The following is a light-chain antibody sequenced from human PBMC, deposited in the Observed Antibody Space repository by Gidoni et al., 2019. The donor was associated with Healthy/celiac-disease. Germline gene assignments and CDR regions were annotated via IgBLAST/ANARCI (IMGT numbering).Light chain of an antibody. CDR1: QDISNY. Sequence: DIQTTQSPSSLSASVGDRVTITCQASQDISNYLNWYQQKPGKAPKLLIYDASTLETGVPSSFSGSGSGTYFTFTISSLHPEDIATYYCQQYDNLLRIGFGPGTKVDIK. CDR3: QQYDNLLRIG. V-gene: IGKV1-33*01. J-gene: IGKJ3*01. CDR2: DAS.